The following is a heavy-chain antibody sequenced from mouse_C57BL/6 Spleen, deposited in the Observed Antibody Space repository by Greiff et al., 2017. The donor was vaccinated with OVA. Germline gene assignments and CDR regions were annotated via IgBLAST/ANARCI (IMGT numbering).Heavy chain of an antibody. Sequence: QVQLQQPGAELVKPGASVKMSCKASGYTFTSYWITWVKQRPGQGLEWIGDIYPGSGSTNYNEKFKSKATLTVDTSSSTAYMQHSSLTSEDSAVYYCARGGSSYVGMWYFDVWGTGTTVTVSS. CDR2: IYPGSGST. CDR3: ARGGSSYVGMWYFDV. V-gene: IGHV1-55*01. CDR1: GYTFTSYW. D-gene: IGHD1-1*01. J-gene: IGHJ1*03.